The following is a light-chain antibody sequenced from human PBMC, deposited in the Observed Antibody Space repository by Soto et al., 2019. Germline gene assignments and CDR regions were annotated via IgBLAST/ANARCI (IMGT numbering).Light chain of an antibody. Sequence: EIMLTQSPATLSLSPGARATITCRASQSVSRYLAWYQQKPGQAPRLLIYDASNRATGIPARFSGSGSGTDFTLTISRLEPEDVAVYYCQQRSNWPITLGQGTRLEIK. CDR3: QQRSNWPIT. J-gene: IGKJ5*01. V-gene: IGKV3-11*01. CDR2: DAS. CDR1: QSVSRY.